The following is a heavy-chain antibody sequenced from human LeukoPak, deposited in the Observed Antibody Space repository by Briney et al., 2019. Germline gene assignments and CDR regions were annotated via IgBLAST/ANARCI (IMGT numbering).Heavy chain of an antibody. Sequence: GGSLRLSCAASGFTFSSYAMSWVRQAPGKGLEWVSSFSGGGGSTYYADSVRGRFTISRDNSKNTLYLQMNSLRAEDTAVYYCAKSGPNRFDYWGQGTLVTVSS. CDR1: GFTFSSYA. V-gene: IGHV3-23*01. CDR3: AKSGPNRFDY. CDR2: FSGGGGST. J-gene: IGHJ4*02. D-gene: IGHD2-15*01.